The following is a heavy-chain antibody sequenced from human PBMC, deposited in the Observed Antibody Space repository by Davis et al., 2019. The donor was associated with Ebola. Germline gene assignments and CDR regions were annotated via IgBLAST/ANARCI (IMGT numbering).Heavy chain of an antibody. Sequence: MPGGSLRLSCAVYGGSFSGYYWSWIRQPPGKGLEWIGEINHSGSTNYNPSLKSRVTISVDTSKNQFSLRLSSVTAADTAGYSCARPAVAGSGNPFDYWAREPWSPSPQ. J-gene: IGHJ4*02. CDR2: INHSGST. CDR3: ARPAVAGSGNPFDY. V-gene: IGHV4-34*01. CDR1: GGSFSGYY. D-gene: IGHD6-19*01.